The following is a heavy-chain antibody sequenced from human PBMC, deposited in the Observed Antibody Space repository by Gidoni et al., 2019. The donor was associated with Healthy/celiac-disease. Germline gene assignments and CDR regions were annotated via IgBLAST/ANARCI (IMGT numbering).Heavy chain of an antibody. CDR2: ICVSGGST. Sequence: EVQLLESGGGWVQPGGSLRLSCAASGFTFSSYAMGWVRQDPGKGLGWVSVICVSGGSTYYADSVKGQFTISRNNSTTTLYLQMNSLRAEDTAVYYCAKGGDIVVVVAATNWFDPWGQGTLVTVSS. J-gene: IGHJ5*02. V-gene: IGHV3-23*01. CDR3: AKGGDIVVVVAATNWFDP. CDR1: GFTFSSYA. D-gene: IGHD2-15*01.